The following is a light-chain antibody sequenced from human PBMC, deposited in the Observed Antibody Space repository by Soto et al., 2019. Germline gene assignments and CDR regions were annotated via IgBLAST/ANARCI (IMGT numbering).Light chain of an antibody. CDR3: QQYNSYWT. CDR1: QSISSW. V-gene: IGKV1-5*01. J-gene: IGKJ1*01. Sequence: DIQMTQSPSTLSASVGDIFTINCRASQSISSWLAWYQQKPGKAPKLLIYDDSSLESGVQSRFRGSGSGTEFTLTISSLQPDDFATDYCQQYNSYWTFGQGTKVDIK. CDR2: DDS.